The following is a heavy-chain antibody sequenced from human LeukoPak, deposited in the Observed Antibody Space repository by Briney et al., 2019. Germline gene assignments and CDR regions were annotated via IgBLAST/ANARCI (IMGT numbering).Heavy chain of an antibody. V-gene: IGHV4-4*07. CDR2: IYTSGST. CDR3: ARDGSGSYYKIGNWFDP. D-gene: IGHD3-10*01. J-gene: IGHJ5*02. Sequence: SETLSLTCTVSGVSISSYYWSWIRQPAGKGLEWIGRIYTSGSTNYNPSLKSRVTMSVDTSKNQFSLKLSSVTAADTAVYYCARDGSGSYYKIGNWFDPWGQGTLVTVSS. CDR1: GVSISSYY.